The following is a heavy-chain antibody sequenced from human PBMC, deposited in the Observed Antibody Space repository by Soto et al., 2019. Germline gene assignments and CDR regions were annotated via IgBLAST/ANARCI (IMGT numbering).Heavy chain of an antibody. CDR2: IYYSGST. CDR1: GGSISSGDYY. V-gene: IGHV4-30-4*01. Sequence: QVQLQESGPGLVKPSQTLSLTCTVSGGSISSGDYYWSWIRQPPGKGLEWIGYIYYSGSTYYNPSLKSRVTISVDTSKNQCSLKLSSVTAADTAVYYCARWIVVAPWAFDYWGQGTLVTVSS. CDR3: ARWIVVAPWAFDY. J-gene: IGHJ4*02. D-gene: IGHD3-22*01.